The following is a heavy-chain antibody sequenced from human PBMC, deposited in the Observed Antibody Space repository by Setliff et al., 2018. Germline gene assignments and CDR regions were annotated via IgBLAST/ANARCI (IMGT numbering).Heavy chain of an antibody. D-gene: IGHD1-1*01. CDR1: GASITSGGFY. V-gene: IGHV4-61*09. CDR3: ARGGGRIRQLGATGVHTFDI. Sequence: TLSLTCSVSGASITSGGFYWTWIRQPAGKGLEWIGHISPSGSTTYNPSVKSRVTISVDTAKKQFSLKLNSVTAADTAIYYCARGGGRIRQLGATGVHTFDIWGQGTMVTVSS. CDR2: ISPSGST. J-gene: IGHJ3*02.